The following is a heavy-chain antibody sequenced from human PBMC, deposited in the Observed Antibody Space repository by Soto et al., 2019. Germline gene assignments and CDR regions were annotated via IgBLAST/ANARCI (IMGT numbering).Heavy chain of an antibody. Sequence: ASVKVSCKASVYNFTSYGISWVRQAPGQGLEWMGWISAYNGNTNYAQKLQGRVTMTTDTSTSTAYMELRSLRSDDTAVYYCARDAYCSSTSCYIDYWGQGTLVTVSS. CDR3: ARDAYCSSTSCYIDY. D-gene: IGHD2-2*01. CDR1: VYNFTSYG. V-gene: IGHV1-18*01. CDR2: ISAYNGNT. J-gene: IGHJ4*02.